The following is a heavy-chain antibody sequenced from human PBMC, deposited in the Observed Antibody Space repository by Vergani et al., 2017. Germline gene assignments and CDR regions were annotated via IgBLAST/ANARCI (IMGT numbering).Heavy chain of an antibody. J-gene: IGHJ6*03. CDR2: ISGSGGST. D-gene: IGHD3-10*01. CDR3: AKSATYYYGSGSYPSDYYYMDV. V-gene: IGHV3-23*01. Sequence: EVQLLESGGGLVQPGGSLRLSCAASGFTFSSYAMSWVRQAPGKGLEWVSAISGSGGSTYYADSVKGRFTISRDNSKNTLYLQMNSLRDEDTAVYYCAKSATYYYGSGSYPSDYYYMDVWGKGTTVTVSS. CDR1: GFTFSSYA.